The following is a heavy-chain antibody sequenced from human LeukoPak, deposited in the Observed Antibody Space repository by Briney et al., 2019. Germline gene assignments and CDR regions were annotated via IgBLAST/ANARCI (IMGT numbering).Heavy chain of an antibody. CDR2: ISSSSSYI. D-gene: IGHD6-19*01. CDR1: GFTFSSYS. Sequence: PGGSLRLSCAASGFTFSSYSMNWVRQAPGKGLEWVSSISSSSSYIYYADSVKGRFTISRDNAKNSLYLQMNSLRAEDTAVYYCARARGGYGIAVAGYYFDYWGQGTLVTVSS. J-gene: IGHJ4*02. CDR3: ARARGGYGIAVAGYYFDY. V-gene: IGHV3-21*01.